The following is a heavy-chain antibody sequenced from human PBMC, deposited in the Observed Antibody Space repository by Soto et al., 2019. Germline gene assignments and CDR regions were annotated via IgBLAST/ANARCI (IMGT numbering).Heavy chain of an antibody. CDR3: ARERFIAAAGTRNYYYYYMDV. J-gene: IGHJ6*03. CDR1: GFTFSSYS. CDR2: ISSSSSTI. Sequence: EVQLVESGGGLVQPGGSLRLSCAASGFTFSSYSMNWVRQAPGKGLEWVSYISSSSSTIYYAESVKGRFTISRENAKNSLYLQMNSLRAEDTAVYYCARERFIAAAGTRNYYYYYMDVWGKGTTVTVSS. V-gene: IGHV3-48*01. D-gene: IGHD6-13*01.